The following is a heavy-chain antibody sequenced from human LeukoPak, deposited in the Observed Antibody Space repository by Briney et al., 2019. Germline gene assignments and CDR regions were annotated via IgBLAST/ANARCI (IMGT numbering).Heavy chain of an antibody. V-gene: IGHV3-30*18. Sequence: GRSLRLSCAASGFTFSSHGMHWVRQTPGKGLEWVALMSYDGTNKVYADSVKGRFTISRDNSKNTLYLEMNNLRAEDTAVYYCAKRGYCSGGRCYSFHFDYWGQGTLVTVSS. CDR2: MSYDGTNK. CDR1: GFTFSSHG. CDR3: AKRGYCSGGRCYSFHFDY. J-gene: IGHJ4*02. D-gene: IGHD2-15*01.